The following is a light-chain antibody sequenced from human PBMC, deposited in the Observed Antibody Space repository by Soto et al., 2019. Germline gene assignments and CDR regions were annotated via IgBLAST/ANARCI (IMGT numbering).Light chain of an antibody. CDR3: QQYGISPFT. Sequence: EVVLTQSPGTLSLSPGARATLSCRASQFVSSTYLAWYQQRPGQAPRLLIYGASSRATGIPDRFRGGGAETDFTLTISRIESEDSAVYYCQQYGISPFTFGGGTKVEI. CDR1: QFVSSTY. J-gene: IGKJ4*01. CDR2: GAS. V-gene: IGKV3-20*01.